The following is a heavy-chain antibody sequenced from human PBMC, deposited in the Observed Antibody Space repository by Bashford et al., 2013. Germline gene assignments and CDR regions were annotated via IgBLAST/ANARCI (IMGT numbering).Heavy chain of an antibody. CDR1: GYTFTSYG. J-gene: IGHJ5*02. Sequence: ASVKVSCKASGYTFTSYGITWVRQAPGQGLEWMGWISAYNGSTNYALKLQGRVTMTTETSTTTAYMELRSLRSDDTAVYYCARGFISGGSGWFDPWGQGTLVTVSS. CDR2: ISAYNGST. V-gene: IGHV1-18*01. CDR3: ARGFISGGSGWFDP. D-gene: IGHD1-26*01.